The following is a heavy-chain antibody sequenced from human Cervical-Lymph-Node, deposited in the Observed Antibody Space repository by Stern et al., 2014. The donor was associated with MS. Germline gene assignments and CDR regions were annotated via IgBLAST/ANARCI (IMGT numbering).Heavy chain of an antibody. J-gene: IGHJ4*02. V-gene: IGHV3-21*01. CDR3: ARDQLSYYDSSGYPGPLDY. CDR1: GFTFSSYS. CDR2: ISSSSSYI. D-gene: IGHD3-22*01. Sequence: EVQLVQSGGGLVKPGGSLRLSCAASGFTFSSYSMNWVRQAPGKGLGWGSSISSSSSYIYYADSVKGRFTISRDNAKNSLYLQMNSLRAEDTAVYYCARDQLSYYDSSGYPGPLDYWGQGTLVTVSS.